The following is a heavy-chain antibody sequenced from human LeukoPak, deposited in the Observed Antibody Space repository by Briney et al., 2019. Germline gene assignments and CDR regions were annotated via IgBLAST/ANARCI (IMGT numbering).Heavy chain of an antibody. CDR3: ARDEQWLVPISRPFYGMDV. V-gene: IGHV1-18*01. Sequence: ASVKVSCKASGYTFTSSGISWVRQAPGQGLEWMGWINTYNGNTNYAQKLQGRVTMTTDTPTSTAYMELRSLGSDDTAVYYCARDEQWLVPISRPFYGMDVWGQGTTVTVSS. D-gene: IGHD6-19*01. CDR2: INTYNGNT. J-gene: IGHJ6*02. CDR1: GYTFTSSG.